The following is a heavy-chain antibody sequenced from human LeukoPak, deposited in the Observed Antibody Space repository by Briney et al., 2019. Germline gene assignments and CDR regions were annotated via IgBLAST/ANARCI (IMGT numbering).Heavy chain of an antibody. Sequence: GGSLRLSCAASGFTFSNYAMSWVRQAPGKGLAWVSGISGSGGSTYYADSVEGRFTISRDNSKNTLYLQMNSLRADDTAIYYCAKEYGNYASTYFDYWGQGTLVTVSS. CDR2: ISGSGGST. D-gene: IGHD4-11*01. CDR3: AKEYGNYASTYFDY. V-gene: IGHV3-23*01. CDR1: GFTFSNYA. J-gene: IGHJ4*02.